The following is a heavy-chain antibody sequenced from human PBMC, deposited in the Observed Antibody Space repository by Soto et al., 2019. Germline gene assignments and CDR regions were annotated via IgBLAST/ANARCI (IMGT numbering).Heavy chain of an antibody. Sequence: HPVGSLRLSCEVSGLTVRSNYMNLVRQAPGKGLEWVSVIYSDGRTSYADSVKGRFTISRDTSKNTLYLEMNNLRAEDMAVYYCARSYGPGSYFCDHWGQGTRVTVSS. D-gene: IGHD3-10*01. CDR2: IYSDGRT. V-gene: IGHV3-53*01. J-gene: IGHJ5*02. CDR3: ARSYGPGSYFCDH. CDR1: GLTVRSNY.